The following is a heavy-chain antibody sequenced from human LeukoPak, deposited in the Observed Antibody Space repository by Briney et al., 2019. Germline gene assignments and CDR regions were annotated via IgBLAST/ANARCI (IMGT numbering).Heavy chain of an antibody. CDR1: GYTFTSYD. Sequence: ASVQVSCKASGYTFTSYDINWVRQPTGRGLEWMGWMNPNSGNTGYAQKFQGRVTMTRNTSISTAYMELRNLRSEDTAVYYCARGRLRKVRLWFGELLFNYWGQGTLVTVSS. V-gene: IGHV1-8*01. D-gene: IGHD3-10*01. CDR3: ARGRLRKVRLWFGELLFNY. J-gene: IGHJ4*02. CDR2: MNPNSGNT.